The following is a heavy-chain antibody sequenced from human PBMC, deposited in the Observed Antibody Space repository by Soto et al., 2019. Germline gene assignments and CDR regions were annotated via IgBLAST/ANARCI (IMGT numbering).Heavy chain of an antibody. CDR2: IYWDDDK. Sequence: QITLKESGPTLVKPTQTLTLTCTFSGFSLSTGGVGVGWIRQPPGKALEWLALIYWDDDKRYKPSLKSRLTITKDTPKNQLLLTMTNMDPVHTATYYCAHSRCGGDCLQSYSSHYYYGMDVWGQGTTVIVSS. CDR1: GFSLSTGGVG. D-gene: IGHD2-21*02. V-gene: IGHV2-5*02. CDR3: AHSRCGGDCLQSYSSHYYYGMDV. J-gene: IGHJ6*02.